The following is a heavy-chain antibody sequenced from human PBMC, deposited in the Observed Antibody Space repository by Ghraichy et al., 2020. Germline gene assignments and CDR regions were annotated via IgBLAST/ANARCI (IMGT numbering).Heavy chain of an antibody. Sequence: SVKVSCKASGGTFSSYAISWVRQAPGQGLEWMGGIIPIFGTANYAQKFQGRVTITADKSTSTAYMELSSLRSEDTAVYYCAREGYSGYDSSNAAFDIWGQGTMVTVSS. CDR2: IIPIFGTA. V-gene: IGHV1-69*06. CDR1: GGTFSSYA. J-gene: IGHJ3*02. D-gene: IGHD5-12*01. CDR3: AREGYSGYDSSNAAFDI.